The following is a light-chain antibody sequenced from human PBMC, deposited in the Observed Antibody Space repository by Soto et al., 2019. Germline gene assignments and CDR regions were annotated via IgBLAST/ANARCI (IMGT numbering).Light chain of an antibody. CDR2: TAS. Sequence: DIQMTQSPSSLSAYVGDRVTIXXRASQRISAYLNWYQHKPGKAPRLXIYTASSLQSGVPSRFSGSGSGTDFTLTISSLQPGDSATYYCQQYNSYSPTFGQGTKVDIK. CDR3: QQYNSYSPT. J-gene: IGKJ1*01. V-gene: IGKV1-39*01. CDR1: QRISAY.